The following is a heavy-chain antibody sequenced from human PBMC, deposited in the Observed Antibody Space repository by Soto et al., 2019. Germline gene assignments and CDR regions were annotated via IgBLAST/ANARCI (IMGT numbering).Heavy chain of an antibody. CDR1: GFTFSSYS. D-gene: IGHD3-9*01. J-gene: IGHJ4*02. V-gene: IGHV3-48*04. CDR2: IFVTSAPI. CDR3: ARDKDWAFDY. Sequence: GGSLRLSCVASGFTFSSYSMVWVRQAPGKGLEWVSYIFVTSAPIYYADSVKGRFTVSRDNAKNSLFLLMNSLRAEDTAVYYCARDKDWAFDYWGQGTQVTVS.